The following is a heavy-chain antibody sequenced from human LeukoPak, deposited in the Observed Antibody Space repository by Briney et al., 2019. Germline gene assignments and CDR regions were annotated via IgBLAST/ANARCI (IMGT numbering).Heavy chain of an antibody. D-gene: IGHD6-13*01. J-gene: IGHJ4*02. V-gene: IGHV3-11*05. Sequence: GGSLRLSCAASGFTFSDYYMSWIRQAPGKGLEWVSYISTSSSYTNYADSVKGRFTISRDNAKKSLYLQMNSLRTEDTAVYYCARGGSSTTIAYWGQGTLVTVSS. CDR3: ARGGSSTTIAY. CDR1: GFTFSDYY. CDR2: ISTSSSYT.